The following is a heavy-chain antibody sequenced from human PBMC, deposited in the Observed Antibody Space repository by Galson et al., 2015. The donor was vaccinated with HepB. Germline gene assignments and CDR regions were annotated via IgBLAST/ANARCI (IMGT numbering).Heavy chain of an antibody. Sequence: SETLSLTCAVYGGSFSGYYWSWIRQPPGKGLEWIGEINHSGSTNYNPSLKSRVTISVDTSKNQFSLKLSSVTAADTAVYYCARGPRPYQLLKVRWFDPWGQGTLVTVSS. CDR3: ARGPRPYQLLKVRWFDP. D-gene: IGHD2-2*01. CDR2: INHSGST. J-gene: IGHJ5*02. V-gene: IGHV4-34*01. CDR1: GGSFSGYY.